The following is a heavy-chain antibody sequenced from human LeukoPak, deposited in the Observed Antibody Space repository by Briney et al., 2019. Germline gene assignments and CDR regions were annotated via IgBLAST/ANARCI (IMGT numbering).Heavy chain of an antibody. CDR3: AFSRSGYAGIDY. D-gene: IGHD5-12*01. Sequence: PGGSLKLSCAASGFTFSGSGMHWVRQASGKGLEWVGRIRSKDNDYATAYAASVKGRFTISRDDSKNTAYLQLNSLKTEDTAVYYCAFSRSGYAGIDYWGQGTLVTVSS. V-gene: IGHV3-73*01. CDR1: GFTFSGSG. J-gene: IGHJ4*02. CDR2: IRSKDNDYAT.